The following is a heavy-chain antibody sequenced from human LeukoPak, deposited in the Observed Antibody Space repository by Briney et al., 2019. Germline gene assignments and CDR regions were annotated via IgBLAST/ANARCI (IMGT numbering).Heavy chain of an antibody. CDR2: IYYSGST. J-gene: IGHJ4*02. Sequence: GSLRLSCAASGFTFSDYYMSWIRQPPGKGLEWIGYIYYSGSTNYNPSPKSRVTISVDTSKNPFSLKLSSVTAADTAVYYCARNVGYCTNGVCHYYFDYWGQGTLVTVSS. V-gene: IGHV4-59*01. CDR3: ARNVGYCTNGVCHYYFDY. D-gene: IGHD2-8*01. CDR1: GFTFSDYY.